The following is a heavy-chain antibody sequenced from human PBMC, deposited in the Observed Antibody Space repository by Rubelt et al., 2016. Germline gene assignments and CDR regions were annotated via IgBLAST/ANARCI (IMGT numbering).Heavy chain of an antibody. V-gene: IGHV3-7*01. Sequence: GGSLRLSCAASGFTFSSYAMSWVRQAPGKGLEWVANIKQDGSEKYYVDSVKGRFTISRDNAKNSLYLQMNSLRAEDTAVYYCARAGGGPGAFDIWGQGTMVTVSS. CDR3: ARAGGGPGAFDI. J-gene: IGHJ3*02. CDR1: GFTFSSYA. CDR2: IKQDGSEK. D-gene: IGHD1-1*01.